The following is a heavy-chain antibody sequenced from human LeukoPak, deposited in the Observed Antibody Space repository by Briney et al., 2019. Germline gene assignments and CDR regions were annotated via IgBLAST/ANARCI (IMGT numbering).Heavy chain of an antibody. CDR1: GFTVFSSY. CDR2: IYSDGTT. J-gene: IGHJ6*03. CDR3: ARERNYYYYYMAV. Sequence: GGSLRLSCAASGFTVFSSYISWVRQAPGKGLEWVSVIYSDGTTYYADSVQGRFTISRDNSKNTVYLQMKSLRAEDTAVYFCARERNYYYYYMAVCSKGTTVTVSS. V-gene: IGHV3-53*01. D-gene: IGHD1-14*01.